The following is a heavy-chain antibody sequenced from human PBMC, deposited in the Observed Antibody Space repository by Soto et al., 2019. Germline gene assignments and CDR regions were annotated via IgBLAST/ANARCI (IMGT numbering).Heavy chain of an antibody. CDR2: ISGSAATT. CDR3: ARDRSYYDSSGSYSPPY. Sequence: EVQLLESGGGLVQPGGSLRLSCAASGFTFSSYAMNWVRQAPGKGLEWVSGISGSAATTHFADSVKGRFTISRDNSKNTLYLQMISLRAEDTAVYYCARDRSYYDSSGSYSPPYWGQGTLVTVSS. V-gene: IGHV3-23*01. J-gene: IGHJ4*02. D-gene: IGHD3-22*01. CDR1: GFTFSSYA.